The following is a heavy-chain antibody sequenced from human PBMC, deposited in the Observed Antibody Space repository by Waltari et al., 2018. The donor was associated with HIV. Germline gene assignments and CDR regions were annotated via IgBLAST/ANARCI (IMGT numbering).Heavy chain of an antibody. Sequence: EVQLVQSGGGAVSREESLRLSCAVYETLVGDKSMSWFRQTPGKGLQGVAVMFPDGTTYYAYSVKCRFVVSRYKAKNRFFLQMDYPRGADSAIYVGVRGVRYFAPWGQGALVSVS. D-gene: IGHD3-16*02. CDR2: MFPDGTT. CDR1: ETLVGDKS. CDR3: VRGVRYFAP. J-gene: IGHJ5*02. V-gene: IGHV3-53*02.